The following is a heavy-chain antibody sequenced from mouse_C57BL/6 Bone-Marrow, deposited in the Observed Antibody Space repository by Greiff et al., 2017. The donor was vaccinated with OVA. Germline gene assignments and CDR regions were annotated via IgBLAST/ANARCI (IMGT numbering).Heavy chain of an antibody. CDR1: GFTFTDYY. V-gene: IGHV7-3*01. D-gene: IGHD1-1*01. J-gene: IGHJ4*01. CDR2: IRNKANGYTT. Sequence: EVKLVESGGGLVQPGGSLSLSCAASGFTFTDYYMSWVRQPPGKALEWLGFIRNKANGYTTEYSAPVKGRFTISIDNSQSILYLQMNALRAEDSATYYCARYYYGHYYAMDYWGQGTSVTVSS. CDR3: ARYYYGHYYAMDY.